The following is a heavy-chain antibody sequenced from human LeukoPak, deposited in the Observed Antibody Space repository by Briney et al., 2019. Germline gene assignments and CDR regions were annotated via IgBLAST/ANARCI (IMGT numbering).Heavy chain of an antibody. J-gene: IGHJ6*03. Sequence: ASVKVSFKASGYTFTGYYMHWVRQAPGQGLEWVGWINPNSGGTNYAQKFQGRVTITRNTSISTAYMELSSLRSEDTAVYYCARGVITMVRGVIANYYYYMDVWGKGTTVTVSS. CDR3: ARGVITMVRGVIANYYYYMDV. D-gene: IGHD3-10*01. V-gene: IGHV1-2*02. CDR2: INPNSGGT. CDR1: GYTFTGYY.